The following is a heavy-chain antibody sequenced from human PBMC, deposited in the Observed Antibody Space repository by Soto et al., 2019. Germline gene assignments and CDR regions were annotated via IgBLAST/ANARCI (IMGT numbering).Heavy chain of an antibody. CDR1: GGSFGTYA. Sequence: QVQLVQSGAEVKKPGSSVKVSCKASGGSFGTYAVSWVRQAPGQGLEWMGAIIPNFGSTNYAQKFQGRRKMTAYESTSTAYMELSRLKSEDTAVYYCAREDSSPFYYGVDVWGQGTTVTVSS. J-gene: IGHJ6*02. V-gene: IGHV1-69*01. CDR2: IIPNFGST. D-gene: IGHD2-2*01. CDR3: AREDSSPFYYGVDV.